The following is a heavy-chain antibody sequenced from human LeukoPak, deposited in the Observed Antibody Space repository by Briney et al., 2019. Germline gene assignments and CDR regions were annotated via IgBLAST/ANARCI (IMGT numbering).Heavy chain of an antibody. CDR1: GYTFTSYG. CDR3: ARLGLKSYGMDV. V-gene: IGHV1-18*01. J-gene: IGHJ6*02. D-gene: IGHD5-24*01. Sequence: SVKVSCKASGYTFTSYGISWVRQAPGQGLEWMGWISAYNGNTNYAQKFQGRVTITADESTSTAYMELSSLRSEDTAVYYCARLGLKSYGMDVWGQGTTVTVSS. CDR2: ISAYNGNT.